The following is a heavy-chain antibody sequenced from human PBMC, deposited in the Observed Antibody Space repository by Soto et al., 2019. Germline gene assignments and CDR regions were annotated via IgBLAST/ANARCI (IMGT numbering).Heavy chain of an antibody. CDR2: ISGSGGST. D-gene: IGHD3-22*01. Sequence: EVQLLESGGGLVQPGGSVRLSCAASGVTFSSYAMSWVRQAPGQGLEWVSAISGSGGSTYYADTVKGRFTISRDNAKNTLYLQMNSLRAVETAVYYCGCIRWLLRGGYWGQGTLVTVSS. CDR3: GCIRWLLRGGY. J-gene: IGHJ4*02. V-gene: IGHV3-23*01. CDR1: GVTFSSYA.